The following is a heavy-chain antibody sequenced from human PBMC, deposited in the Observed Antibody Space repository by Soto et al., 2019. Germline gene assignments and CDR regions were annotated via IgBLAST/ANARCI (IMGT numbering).Heavy chain of an antibody. Sequence: PSETLSLTCTVSGASINSGGYYWSWVRQLPGKGLEWIGYIYFSGSTYYNPSLENRVTISLDTSQNQFSLKLSSVTAADTAVYYCASGNAWEVLPAYWGQGTLVTVSS. D-gene: IGHD1-26*01. V-gene: IGHV4-31*03. CDR1: GASINSGGYY. CDR2: IYFSGST. J-gene: IGHJ4*02. CDR3: ASGNAWEVLPAY.